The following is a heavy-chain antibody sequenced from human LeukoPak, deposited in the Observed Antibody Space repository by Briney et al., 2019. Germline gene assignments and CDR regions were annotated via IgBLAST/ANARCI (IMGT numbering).Heavy chain of an antibody. CDR3: ARPIAAAGTTWFDP. J-gene: IGHJ5*02. D-gene: IGHD6-13*01. V-gene: IGHV1-18*01. CDR2: ISAYNGNT. Sequence: ASVKVSCKASGYTFTSYGISWVGQTPGQGLEWMGWISAYNGNTNYAQKLQGRVTMTTDTSTSTAYMELRSLRSDDTAVYYCARPIAAAGTTWFDPWGQGTLVTVSS. CDR1: GYTFTSYG.